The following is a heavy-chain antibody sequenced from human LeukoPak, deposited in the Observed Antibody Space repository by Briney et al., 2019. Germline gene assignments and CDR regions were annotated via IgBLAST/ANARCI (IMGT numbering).Heavy chain of an antibody. CDR2: ISYDGSNK. CDR1: GFTFSSYA. Sequence: GGSLRLSCAASGFTFSSYAMHWVRQAPGKGVEWVAVISYDGSNKYYADSVKGRFTISRDNSRNTLYLQINSLRAEDTAVYYCAREGPLDTAMVNGNYYYGMDVWGQGTTVTVSS. D-gene: IGHD5-18*01. V-gene: IGHV3-30-3*01. J-gene: IGHJ6*02. CDR3: AREGPLDTAMVNGNYYYGMDV.